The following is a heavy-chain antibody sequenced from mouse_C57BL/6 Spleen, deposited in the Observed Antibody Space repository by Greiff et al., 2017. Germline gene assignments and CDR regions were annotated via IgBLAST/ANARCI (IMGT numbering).Heavy chain of an antibody. CDR3: ARGEDGYYLGDD. V-gene: IGHV1-81*01. Sequence: QVQLQQSGAELARPGASVKLSCKASGYTFTSYGISWVKQRTGQGLEWIGEIYPRSGNTYYNETFKGKATLTADKSSSTAYMELRSLTSEDSAVYFCARGEDGYYLGDDWGQGTSVTVSS. J-gene: IGHJ4*01. CDR2: IYPRSGNT. CDR1: GYTFTSYG. D-gene: IGHD2-3*01.